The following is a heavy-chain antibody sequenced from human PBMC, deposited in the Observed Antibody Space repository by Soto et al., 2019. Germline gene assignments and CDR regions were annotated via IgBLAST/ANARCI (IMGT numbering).Heavy chain of an antibody. CDR1: GYTLTELS. CDR3: AAFSSSSWYRAFDI. Sequence: VASVKVSCKVSGYTLTELSMHWVRQAPGKGLEWIGWFDPEDGKTIYAQKFQERVTITRDMSTSTAYMELSSLRSEDTAVYYCAAFSSSSWYRAFDIWGQGTMVTVSS. CDR2: FDPEDGKT. V-gene: IGHV1-24*01. D-gene: IGHD6-13*01. J-gene: IGHJ3*02.